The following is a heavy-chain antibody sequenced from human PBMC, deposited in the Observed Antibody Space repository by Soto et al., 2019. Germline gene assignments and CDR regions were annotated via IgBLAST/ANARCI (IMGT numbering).Heavy chain of an antibody. J-gene: IGHJ5*02. V-gene: IGHV4-30-4*01. Sequence: SETLSLTCTVSGGSISSGDYYWSCLRQPPGEGLERDWYIYYSGSTFYNPSLTNQITISLDTSKFQSSLKLSLVTAAATAVYDCVREGGDDGFAPWGQGTLVTVSS. CDR1: GGSISSGDYY. D-gene: IGHD1-1*01. CDR3: VREGGDDGFAP. CDR2: IYYSGST.